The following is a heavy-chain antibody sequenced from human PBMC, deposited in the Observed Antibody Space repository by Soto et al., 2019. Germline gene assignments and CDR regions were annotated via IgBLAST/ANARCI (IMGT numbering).Heavy chain of an antibody. Sequence: QVQLVQSGAEVKKPGASVKVSCKASGDTFTDYYIHWVRQAPGQGLEWMGTVNPSGGHTTYAQHFLGRMTXTXXXSXXTHYMELTSLTSEDTAVYYCARGGHVVVVTAALDYWGQGTLVTVSS. CDR3: ARGGHVVVVTAALDY. CDR2: VNPSGGHT. V-gene: IGHV1-46*01. CDR1: GDTFTDYY. D-gene: IGHD2-21*02. J-gene: IGHJ4*02.